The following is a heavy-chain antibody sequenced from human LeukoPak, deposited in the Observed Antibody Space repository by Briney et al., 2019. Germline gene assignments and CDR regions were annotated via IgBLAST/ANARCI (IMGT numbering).Heavy chain of an antibody. CDR3: ARGFAAAGTFWFDP. Sequence: SETLSLTCTVSGGSISSYYWSCIRQPPGKGLEWIGYIYYSGSTNYNPSLKSRVTISVDTSKNQFSLKLSSVTAADTAVYYCARGFAAAGTFWFDPWGQGTLVTVSS. CDR2: IYYSGST. J-gene: IGHJ5*02. CDR1: GGSISSYY. D-gene: IGHD6-13*01. V-gene: IGHV4-59*01.